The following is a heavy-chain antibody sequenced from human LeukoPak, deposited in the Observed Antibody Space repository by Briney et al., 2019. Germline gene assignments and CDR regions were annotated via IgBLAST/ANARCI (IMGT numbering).Heavy chain of an antibody. J-gene: IGHJ4*02. Sequence: SETLSLTCAVYGGSFSGYYWSWIRQPPGKGLEWIGEINHSGSTNYNPSLKSRVTISVDTSKNQFSLKLSSVTAADTAVYYCARVETSLTYFDYWGRGTLVTVSS. CDR2: INHSGST. D-gene: IGHD3-10*01. CDR1: GGSFSGYY. CDR3: ARVETSLTYFDY. V-gene: IGHV4-34*01.